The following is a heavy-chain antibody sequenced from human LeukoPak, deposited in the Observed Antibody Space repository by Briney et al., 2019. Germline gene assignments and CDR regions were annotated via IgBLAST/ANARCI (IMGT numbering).Heavy chain of an antibody. J-gene: IGHJ4*02. Sequence: SETLSLTCTVSGGSISSSSYYWGWIRQPPGKGLEWIGSIYYSGSTYYNPSLKSRVTISVDTSKNQFSLKLSSVIAADTAVYYCARELLERGLYWGQGTLVTVSS. CDR2: IYYSGST. D-gene: IGHD1-1*01. V-gene: IGHV4-39*02. CDR3: ARELLERGLY. CDR1: GGSISSSSYY.